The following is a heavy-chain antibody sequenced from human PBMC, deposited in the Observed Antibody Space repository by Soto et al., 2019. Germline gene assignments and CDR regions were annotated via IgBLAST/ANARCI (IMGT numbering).Heavy chain of an antibody. CDR1: GGSFSGYY. CDR3: ARGGVQKWYYYYGMGV. CDR2: INHSGST. V-gene: IGHV4-34*01. Sequence: SETLSLTCAVYGGSFSGYYWSWIRQPPGKGLEWIGEINHSGSTNYNPSLKSRVTISVDTTKNQFSLKLSSVTAADTAVYYCARGGVQKWYYYYGMGVWGQGTTVTVSS. J-gene: IGHJ6*02. D-gene: IGHD1-1*01.